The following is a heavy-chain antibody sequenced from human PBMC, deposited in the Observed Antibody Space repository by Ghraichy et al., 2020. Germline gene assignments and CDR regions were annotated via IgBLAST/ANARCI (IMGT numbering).Heavy chain of an antibody. V-gene: IGHV3-74*01. CDR2: INSDGSAT. CDR1: GFTFSSYW. Sequence: GSLRLSCAASGFTFSSYWMHWVRQGPGKGLVWVSRINSDGSATSHAGSVKGRFTISRDNAKKMLYLQMNDLRAEDTAMYYCARGKDGSYFYMDVWGKGTTVAVSS. J-gene: IGHJ6*03. D-gene: IGHD6-25*01. CDR3: ARGKDGSYFYMDV.